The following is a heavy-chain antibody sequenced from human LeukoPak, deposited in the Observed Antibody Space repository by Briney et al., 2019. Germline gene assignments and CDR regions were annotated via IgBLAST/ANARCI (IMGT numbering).Heavy chain of an antibody. CDR2: MTRDGRT. CDR3: AREEDTTVSPPWDY. J-gene: IGHJ4*02. CDR1: GFSFSTYA. V-gene: IGHV3-23*01. Sequence: GGSLRLSCVASGFSFSTYAMVWVRQAPGKGLEWVSAMTRDGRTFYADSVQGRVTISRDNSKNTLYLQMNSLRPEDTAMYCAREEDTTVSPPWDYWGQGALVTVSS. D-gene: IGHD4-17*01.